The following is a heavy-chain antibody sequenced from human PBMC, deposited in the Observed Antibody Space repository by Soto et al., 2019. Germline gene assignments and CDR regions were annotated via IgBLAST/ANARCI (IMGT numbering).Heavy chain of an antibody. J-gene: IGHJ6*02. Sequence: LSLTCSVSGDSISNLDYFWAWIRQPPGQALEYIGYIYKSATTYYNPSLKSRVTISVDTSKNQFSLKLSSVTAADTAVYYCARSQDYDFWSGYWNYYYYGMDVWGQGTTVTVSS. D-gene: IGHD3-3*01. CDR1: GDSISNLDYF. CDR2: IYKSATT. V-gene: IGHV4-39*01. CDR3: ARSQDYDFWSGYWNYYYYGMDV.